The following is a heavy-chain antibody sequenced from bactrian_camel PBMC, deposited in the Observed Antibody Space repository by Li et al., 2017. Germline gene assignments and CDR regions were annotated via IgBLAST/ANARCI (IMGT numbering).Heavy chain of an antibody. D-gene: IGHD7*01. CDR3: AKGRPRLGLAATGLP. Sequence: HVQLVESGGGLVQPGGSLRLSCAASGFTFTNYYMSWVRQAPGKEREGVAAIDSRGGTAYADSTGRFTISRDSAKNTLYLQLNSLKTEDTAMYYCAKGRPRLGLAATGLPRGQGTQVTVS. CDR2: IDSRGGT. CDR1: GFTFTNYY. J-gene: IGHJ4*01. V-gene: IGHV3S1*01.